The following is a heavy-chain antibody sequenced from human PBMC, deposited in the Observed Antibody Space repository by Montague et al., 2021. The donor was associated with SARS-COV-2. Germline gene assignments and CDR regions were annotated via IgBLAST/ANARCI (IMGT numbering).Heavy chain of an antibody. J-gene: IGHJ6*02. CDR1: GGSISSGGYY. V-gene: IGHV4-31*03. D-gene: IGHD5-12*01. CDR3: ARVEFDGGYDSVPLDV. Sequence: TLSLTCTVSGGSISSGGYYWSWIRQHPGKRLEWIGYIYYSGSTYYNPSLKSRVTISVDTSKNQFSLQLSSVTAADTAVYYCARVEFDGGYDSVPLDVWGQGTTVTVSS. CDR2: IYYSGST.